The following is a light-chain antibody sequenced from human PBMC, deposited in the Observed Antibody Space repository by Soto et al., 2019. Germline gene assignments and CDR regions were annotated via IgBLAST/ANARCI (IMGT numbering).Light chain of an antibody. CDR2: EVS. V-gene: IGLV2-14*01. Sequence: QSALTQPASVSGSPGQSITISCTGTISDVGGYNYVSWYQQHPGKAPKLTIYEVSNRPSGVSNRFSGSKSGNTASLTISGLQAEDEADYFCSSYTSSSTTFVFGTGTKVT. CDR3: SSYTSSSTTFV. J-gene: IGLJ1*01. CDR1: ISDVGGYNY.